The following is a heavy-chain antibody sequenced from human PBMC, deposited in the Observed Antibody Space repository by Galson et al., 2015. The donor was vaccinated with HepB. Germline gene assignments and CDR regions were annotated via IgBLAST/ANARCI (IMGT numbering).Heavy chain of an antibody. CDR3: AMGGTRDGY. CDR1: GVTFSTYA. J-gene: IGHJ4*02. V-gene: IGHV1-69*13. D-gene: IGHD2-15*01. Sequence: SVKVSCKASGVTFSTYAINWVRQAPGQGLEWMGGIIPIFGTANFAQHYQGRVTITADESTSTVYMEVRSLRSEDTAVYYCAMGGTRDGYWGQGTLVTVSS. CDR2: IIPIFGTA.